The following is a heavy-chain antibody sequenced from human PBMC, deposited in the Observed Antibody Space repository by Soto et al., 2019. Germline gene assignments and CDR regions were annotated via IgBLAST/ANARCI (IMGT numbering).Heavy chain of an antibody. D-gene: IGHD1-26*01. CDR3: ASSRIGGALYYYGMDV. V-gene: IGHV4-31*03. CDR1: GGSISSGGYY. CDR2: IYYSVST. Sequence: SETLSLTCTVSGGSISSGGYYWSWIRQHPGKGLEWIGYIYYSVSTYYNPSLKSRVTISVDTSKNQFSLKLSSVTAADTAVYYCASSRIGGALYYYGMDVWGQGTTVTVSS. J-gene: IGHJ6*02.